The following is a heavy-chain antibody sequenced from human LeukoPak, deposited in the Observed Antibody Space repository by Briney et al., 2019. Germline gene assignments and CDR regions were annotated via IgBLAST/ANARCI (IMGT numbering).Heavy chain of an antibody. CDR1: GFTFSSYS. Sequence: GGSPRLSCAASGFTFSSYSMNWVRQAPGKGLEWVSSISSSSSYIYYADSVKGRFTISRDNAKNSLYLQMNSLRAEDTAVYYCARGGHAYYDSSGYRYYFDYWGQGTLVTVSS. CDR2: ISSSSSYI. V-gene: IGHV3-21*01. CDR3: ARGGHAYYDSSGYRYYFDY. J-gene: IGHJ4*02. D-gene: IGHD3-22*01.